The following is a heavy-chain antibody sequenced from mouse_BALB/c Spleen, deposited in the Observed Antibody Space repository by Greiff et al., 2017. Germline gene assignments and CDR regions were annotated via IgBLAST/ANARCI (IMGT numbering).Heavy chain of an antibody. CDR3: ARRDYDYDVDAY. V-gene: IGHV3-6*02. CDR1: GYSITSGYY. J-gene: IGHJ3*01. CDR2: ISYDGSN. Sequence: EVKLMESGPGLVKPSQSLSLTCSVTGYSITSGYYWNWIRQFPGNKLEWMGYISYDGSNNYNPSLKNRISITRDTSKNQFFLKLNSVTTEDTATYYCARRDYDYDVDAYGGQGTLVTVSA. D-gene: IGHD2-4*01.